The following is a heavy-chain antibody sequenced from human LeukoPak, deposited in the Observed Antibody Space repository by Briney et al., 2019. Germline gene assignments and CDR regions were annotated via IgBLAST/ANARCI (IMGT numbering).Heavy chain of an antibody. Sequence: GGSLRLSCAASGFTFSSYSMNWVRQAPGKGLEWVSYISSSSSTIYYADSVKDRFTISRDNAKNSLYLQMNSLRAEDTAVYYCARTSRAYDILTGYHRDAFDIWGQGTMVTVSS. CDR3: ARTSRAYDILTGYHRDAFDI. D-gene: IGHD3-9*01. CDR1: GFTFSSYS. CDR2: ISSSSSTI. J-gene: IGHJ3*02. V-gene: IGHV3-48*04.